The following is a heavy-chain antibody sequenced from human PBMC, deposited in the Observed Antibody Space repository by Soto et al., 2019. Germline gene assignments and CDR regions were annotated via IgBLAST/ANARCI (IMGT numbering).Heavy chain of an antibody. J-gene: IGHJ5*02. CDR2: ISYDGDNR. Sequence: QVQLVESGGGVVQPGRSLRLSCAAFGFTFRSYGMHWVRQAPGKGLEWVAVISYDGDNRNYAGSVNGRFAVPRDNSKKTRDLQMNSLRAEDTAVYYCAKDACYADYGWNWFDHWGPGTLVTVST. CDR1: GFTFRSYG. CDR3: AKDACYADYGWNWFDH. V-gene: IGHV3-30*18. D-gene: IGHD4-17*01.